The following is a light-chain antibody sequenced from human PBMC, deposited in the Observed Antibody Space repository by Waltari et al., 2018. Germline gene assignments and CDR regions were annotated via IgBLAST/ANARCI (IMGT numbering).Light chain of an antibody. CDR3: AAWDDSLRSVL. CDR2: ANN. V-gene: IGLV1-44*01. CDR1: NSNIGTNT. J-gene: IGLJ2*01. Sequence: QSVLTQPPSASGTPGQRVTFSCSGSNSNIGTNTVNWYQQLSGTAPKLPIYANNQRPSGVPDRFSGSKSDTSASLVISGLQSEDEADYYCAAWDDSLRSVLFGGGTKLTVL.